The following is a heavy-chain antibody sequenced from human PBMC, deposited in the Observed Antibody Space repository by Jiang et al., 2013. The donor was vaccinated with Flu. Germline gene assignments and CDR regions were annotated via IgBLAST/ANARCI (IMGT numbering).Heavy chain of an antibody. CDR2: IIPIFGTA. CDR3: ARWDSGSFHDAFDI. CDR1: SSYA. V-gene: IGHV1-69*06. J-gene: IGHJ3*02. D-gene: IGHD1-26*01. Sequence: SSYAISWVRQAPGQGLEWMGGIIPIFGTANYAQKFQGRVTITADKSTGTAYMELSSLRSEDTAVYYCARWDSGSFHDAFDIWGQGTMVTVSS.